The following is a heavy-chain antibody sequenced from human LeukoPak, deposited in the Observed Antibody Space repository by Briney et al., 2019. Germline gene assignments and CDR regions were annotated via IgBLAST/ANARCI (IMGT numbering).Heavy chain of an antibody. Sequence: GGSLRLSCVASGFTFSGHAMTWVRQTLAKGLESVSSTSAGGDITHYAESVKGRSTISRDNSKSTLYLQMNSLRAEDTAIYFCAYLDSSGFYYGRLRYWGQGTPVTVSS. CDR3: AYLDSSGFYYGRLRY. V-gene: IGHV3-23*01. D-gene: IGHD3-22*01. CDR1: GFTFSGHA. J-gene: IGHJ4*02. CDR2: TSAGGDIT.